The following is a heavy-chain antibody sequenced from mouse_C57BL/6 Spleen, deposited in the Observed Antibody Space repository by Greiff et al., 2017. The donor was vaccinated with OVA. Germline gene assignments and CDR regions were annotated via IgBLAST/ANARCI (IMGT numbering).Heavy chain of an antibody. CDR3: AREPYYYGSSPWFAY. CDR2: ISDGGSYT. CDR1: GFTFSSYA. Sequence: EVQVVESGGGLVKPGGSLKLSCAASGFTFSSYAMSWVRQTPEKRLEWVATISDGGSYTYYPDNVKGRFTISRDNAKNNLYLQMSHLKSEDTAMYYCAREPYYYGSSPWFAYWGQGTLVTVSA. J-gene: IGHJ3*01. V-gene: IGHV5-4*01. D-gene: IGHD1-1*01.